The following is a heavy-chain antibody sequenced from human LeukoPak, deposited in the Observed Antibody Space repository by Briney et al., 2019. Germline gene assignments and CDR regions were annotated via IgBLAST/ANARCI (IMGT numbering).Heavy chain of an antibody. CDR3: AKDSDDSPHFDY. CDR2: IRYDGSNK. Sequence: PGGSLRLSCAASGFTFSSYGMHWVRQAPGKGLEWVAFIRYDGSNKYYADSVKGRFTISRDNSMNTLYLQMNSLRAEDTAVYYCAKDSDDSPHFDYWGQGTLVTASS. J-gene: IGHJ4*02. V-gene: IGHV3-30*02. CDR1: GFTFSSYG. D-gene: IGHD2-15*01.